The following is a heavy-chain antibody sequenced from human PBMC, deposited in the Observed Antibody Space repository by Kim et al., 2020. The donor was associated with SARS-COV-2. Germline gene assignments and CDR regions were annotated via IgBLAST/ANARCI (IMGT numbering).Heavy chain of an antibody. CDR1: GFTFTGYA. CDR3: MKGGWGWIWDH. J-gene: IGHJ4*02. D-gene: IGHD2-2*03. Sequence: GGSLRLSCTTSGFTFTGYAMSWVRQAPGKGLEWVSSIDGSDGTTYYVDSVKGRFTISRDNSKNTLYLRMNSLRAEETAVYYCMKGGWGWIWDHWGQGTRVTVSS. CDR2: IDGSDGTT. V-gene: IGHV3-23*01.